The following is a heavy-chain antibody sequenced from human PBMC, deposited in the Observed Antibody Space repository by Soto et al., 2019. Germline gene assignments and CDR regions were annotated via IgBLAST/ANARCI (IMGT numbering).Heavy chain of an antibody. J-gene: IGHJ6*02. CDR1: GGSISSGDYY. D-gene: IGHD3-10*01. CDR2: IYYSGST. V-gene: IGHV4-30-4*01. CDR3: ARDSSGSYIGHYYYYYGMDV. Sequence: KPSETLSLTCTVSGGSISSGDYYWSWIRQPPGKGLEWIGYIYYSGSTYYNPSLKSRVTISVDTSKNQFSLKLSSVTAADTAVYYCARDSSGSYIGHYYYYYGMDVWGQGTTVTVSS.